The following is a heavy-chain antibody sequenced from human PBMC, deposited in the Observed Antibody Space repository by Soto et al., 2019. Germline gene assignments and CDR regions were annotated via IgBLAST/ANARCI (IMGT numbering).Heavy chain of an antibody. CDR3: ARRRRYGGDPYYYYYMDV. CDR2: IFYSGST. Sequence: SETLSVTSTVAGGYISTSGHYWDWIRQPPKKGLEWIGSIFYSGSTYYNPSLKSRVTISVDTSKNQFSLKLSSVTAADTAVYYCARRRRYGGDPYYYYYMDVWGKGTTVTVSS. D-gene: IGHD4-17*01. CDR1: GGYISTSGHY. J-gene: IGHJ6*03. V-gene: IGHV4-39*01.